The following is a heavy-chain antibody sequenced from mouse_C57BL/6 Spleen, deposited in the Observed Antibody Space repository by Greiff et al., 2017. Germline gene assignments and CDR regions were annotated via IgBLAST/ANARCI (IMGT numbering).Heavy chain of an antibody. V-gene: IGHV3-6*01. J-gene: IGHJ2*01. CDR1: GYSITSGYY. CDR3: AKFYYYGHDY. D-gene: IGHD1-1*01. CDR2: ISYDGSN. Sequence: EVKLQESGPGLVKPSPSLSLTCSVTGYSITSGYYWNWIRQFPGNKLEWMGYISYDGSNNYNPSLKNRISITRDTSKNQFFLKLNSVTTEDTATYYCAKFYYYGHDYWGQGTTLTVSS.